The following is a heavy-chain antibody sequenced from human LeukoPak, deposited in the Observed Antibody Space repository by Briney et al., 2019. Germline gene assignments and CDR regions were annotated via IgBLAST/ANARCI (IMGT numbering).Heavy chain of an antibody. CDR3: PRGKGRYFDWLLSNWFDP. Sequence: SETLSLTCAVCGGFFSGYYWSWIRQPPGKGLEWIGDINHSGSTNYNPSLKSRVTISVDTSKNKFSLKLSSVTAADTAVYYCPRGKGRYFDWLLSNWFDPWGQGTLVPVSS. V-gene: IGHV4-34*01. D-gene: IGHD3-9*01. CDR2: INHSGST. J-gene: IGHJ5*02. CDR1: GGFFSGYY.